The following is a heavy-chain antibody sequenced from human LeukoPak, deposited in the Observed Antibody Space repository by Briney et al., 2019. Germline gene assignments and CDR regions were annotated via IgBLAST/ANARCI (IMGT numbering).Heavy chain of an antibody. D-gene: IGHD2-8*01. CDR1: GFSFSAHW. CDR3: AKDKWWGASDH. CDR2: INGGATAT. Sequence: GGSLRLSCAASGFSFSAHWMHWVRQAPGKGLVWVAQINGGATATNYAGSVKGRFTISRDNAKNTVHLQMSTLTAEDTAVYYCAKDKWWGASDHWGQGSLVTVPS. V-gene: IGHV3-74*01. J-gene: IGHJ4*02.